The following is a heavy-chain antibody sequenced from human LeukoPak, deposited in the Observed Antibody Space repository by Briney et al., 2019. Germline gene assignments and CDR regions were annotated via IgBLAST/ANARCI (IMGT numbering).Heavy chain of an antibody. Sequence: ASETLSLTCSVSGDSIRSVHYYWGWIRQPPGRGLEWIGSIYDTGSTYYNPSLKSRVTIFVDTSKNQFSLRLTSVTAADTAMYYCARQNHDIGTNWFDPRGQGTLVTVSS. D-gene: IGHD3-9*01. CDR2: IYDTGST. V-gene: IGHV4-39*01. CDR1: GDSIRSVHYY. CDR3: ARQNHDIGTNWFDP. J-gene: IGHJ5*02.